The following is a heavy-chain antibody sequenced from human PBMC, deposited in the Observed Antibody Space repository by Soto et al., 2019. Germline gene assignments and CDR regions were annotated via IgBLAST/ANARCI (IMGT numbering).Heavy chain of an antibody. CDR2: INSDGSST. V-gene: IGHV3-74*01. Sequence: EVQLVESGGGLVQPGGSLRLSCAASGFTFSSYWMHWVRQAPGKGLVWVSRINSDGSSTSYADSVKGRFTISRDNAKNTLYLQMNSLRAEDTAVYYCARDMYPVRFEAVGMDVGGQGTTVTVSS. CDR1: GFTFSSYW. J-gene: IGHJ6*02. CDR3: ARDMYPVRFEAVGMDV. D-gene: IGHD2-8*01.